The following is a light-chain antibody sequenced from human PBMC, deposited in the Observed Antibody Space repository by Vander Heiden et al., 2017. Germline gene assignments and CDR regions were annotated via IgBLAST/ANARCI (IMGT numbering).Light chain of an antibody. CDR1: RANIGNNY. Sequence: QSVLTLPPSVSAAPGQMVTLSCSVSRANIGNNYVAWYQQLPGTAPKLLIYDNKKRPAGSPDRVSGSKSGTAATLGITGLQTGDEADYYCGTGDSSLSDYVFGTGTKVTVL. CDR3: GTGDSSLSDYV. J-gene: IGLJ1*01. V-gene: IGLV1-51*01. CDR2: DNK.